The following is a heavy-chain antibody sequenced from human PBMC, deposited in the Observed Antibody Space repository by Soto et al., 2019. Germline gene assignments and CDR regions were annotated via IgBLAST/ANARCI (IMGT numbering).Heavy chain of an antibody. J-gene: IGHJ5*02. CDR1: GGSFSGYY. D-gene: IGHD3-3*01. CDR2: INHSGST. Sequence: QVQLQQWGAGLLKPSETLSLTCAVYGGSFSGYYWSWIRQPPGKGLEWIGEINHSGSTNYNPSLKSRVTISVDTSKNQFSLELSSVTAADTAVYYCARGLAYYDFWSGLRGNWFDPWGQGTLVTVSS. V-gene: IGHV4-34*01. CDR3: ARGLAYYDFWSGLRGNWFDP.